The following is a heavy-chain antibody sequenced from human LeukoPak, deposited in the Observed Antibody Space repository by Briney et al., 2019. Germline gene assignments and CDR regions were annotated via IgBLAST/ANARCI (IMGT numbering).Heavy chain of an antibody. V-gene: IGHV3-23*01. J-gene: IGHJ2*01. D-gene: IGHD3-22*01. CDR1: GFTFSSFA. CDR2: IIGSGSST. CDR3: AKDMIRGDGKWCLDL. Sequence: GGSLRLSWAASGFTFSSFAMSWVRQAAGKGLEWVLGIIGSGSSTYYAESVRGRSSISRDNSKSTVSLQTRALRIEDTAVYYWAKDMIRGDGKWCLDLWNRGTLVTVSS.